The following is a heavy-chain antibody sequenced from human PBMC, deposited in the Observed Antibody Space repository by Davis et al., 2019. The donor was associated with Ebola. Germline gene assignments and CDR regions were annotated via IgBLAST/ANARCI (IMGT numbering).Heavy chain of an antibody. CDR2: ISTLSSYK. CDR1: GFTFGSNS. Sequence: GEPLKISCAASGFTFGSNSMNWVRQAPGKGLEWVSSISTLSSYKYYADSVQGRFTISRDNAKNSLYLQMDSLRAEDTAMYYCVGGGTLAGTILHYWGQGILVTVSS. V-gene: IGHV3-21*01. J-gene: IGHJ4*02. D-gene: IGHD6-19*01. CDR3: VGGGTLAGTILHY.